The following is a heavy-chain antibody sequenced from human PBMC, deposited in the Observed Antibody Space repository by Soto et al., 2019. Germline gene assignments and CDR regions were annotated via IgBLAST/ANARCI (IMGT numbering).Heavy chain of an antibody. CDR3: ARALANDYGDPDAFDI. J-gene: IGHJ3*02. D-gene: IGHD4-17*01. CDR2: IIPILGIA. Sequence: ASVKVSCKASGGTFSSYTISWVRQAPGQGLEWMGRIIPILGIANYAQKFQGRVTITAGKSTSTAYMELSSLRSEDTAVYYCARALANDYGDPDAFDIWGQGTMVTVSS. V-gene: IGHV1-69*02. CDR1: GGTFSSYT.